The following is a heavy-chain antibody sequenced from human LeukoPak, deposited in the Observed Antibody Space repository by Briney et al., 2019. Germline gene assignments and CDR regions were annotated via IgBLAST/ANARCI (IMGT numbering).Heavy chain of an antibody. CDR1: GFTFDDYA. J-gene: IGHJ4*02. CDR2: ISWNSGSI. CDR3: AKDMRGYGGNPLDY. Sequence: PGRSLRLSCAASGFTFDDYAMHWVRQAPGKGLEGVSGISWNSGSIGYADSVKGRFTISRDNAKNSLYLQMNSLRAEDMALYYCAKDMRGYGGNPLDYWGQGTLVTVSS. V-gene: IGHV3-9*03. D-gene: IGHD4-23*01.